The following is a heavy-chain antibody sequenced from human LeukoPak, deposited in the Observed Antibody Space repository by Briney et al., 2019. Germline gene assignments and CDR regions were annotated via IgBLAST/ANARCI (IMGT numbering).Heavy chain of an antibody. CDR2: FDPEDGET. CDR3: ATDPYGYRYFQH. J-gene: IGHJ1*01. Sequence: ASVKVSCKASGYTFTSYGISWVRQAPGQGLEWMGGFDPEDGETIYAQKFQGRVTMTEDTSTDTAYMELSSLRSEDTAVYYCATDPYGYRYFQHWGQGTLVTVSS. V-gene: IGHV1-24*01. D-gene: IGHD4-17*01. CDR1: GYTFTSYG.